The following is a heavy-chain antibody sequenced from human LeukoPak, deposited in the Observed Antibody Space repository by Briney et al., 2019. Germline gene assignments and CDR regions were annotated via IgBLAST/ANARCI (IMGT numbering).Heavy chain of an antibody. CDR1: GFTFSSYD. CDR2: IDTAGDT. CDR3: ARGGSIFGVDY. V-gene: IGHV3-13*01. Sequence: GGSLRLSCAASGFTFSSYDMHWVRQATGKGLEWVSAIDTAGDTYYPGSVKGRFTISRENAKNSLYLQMNSLRAEDTAVYYCARGGSIFGVDYWGQGTLVTVSS. J-gene: IGHJ4*02. D-gene: IGHD3-3*01.